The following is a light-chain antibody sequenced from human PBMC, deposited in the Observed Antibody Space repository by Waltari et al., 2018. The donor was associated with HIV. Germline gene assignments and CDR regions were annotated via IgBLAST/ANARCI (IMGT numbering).Light chain of an antibody. Sequence: QSVLTQPPSVSAAPGQRVTISCTGGSSNIGADYDVHWYQQRPGAAPKPLNYANNNRPSGVPDRFSGSKSGTSASLTITGLQAEDEAEYYCQSYDSGRGGVFGGGTKLTVL. J-gene: IGLJ2*01. CDR2: ANN. CDR1: SSNIGADYD. V-gene: IGLV1-40*01. CDR3: QSYDSGRGGV.